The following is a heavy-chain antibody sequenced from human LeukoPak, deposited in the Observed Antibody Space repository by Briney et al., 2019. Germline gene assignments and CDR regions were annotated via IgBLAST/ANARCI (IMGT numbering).Heavy chain of an antibody. CDR1: GGSFSSYA. J-gene: IGHJ6*03. CDR2: IIPIFGSA. CDR3: ARAKAADYYYYYMDV. V-gene: IGHV1-69*13. D-gene: IGHD6-25*01. Sequence: ASVKVSCKASGGSFSSYAISWVRQAPGQGLEWMGGIIPIFGSANYAQKFQGRVTITADEYTSTAYMELSSLRSEDTDVYYCARAKAADYYYYYMDVWGKGTTVTISS.